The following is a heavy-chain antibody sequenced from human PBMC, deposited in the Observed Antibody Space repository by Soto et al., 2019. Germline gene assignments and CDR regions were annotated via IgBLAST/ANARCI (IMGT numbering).Heavy chain of an antibody. V-gene: IGHV1-69*04. D-gene: IGHD5-12*01. J-gene: IGHJ4*02. CDR2: TIPLLNVA. Sequence: GASVKVSCKASGGTFSTSTFTWVRQAPGQGLEWMGRTIPLLNVADYAQDFQGRLTITADKSTGTTYMELTSLTSKDTAVYYCARDSPIGSTFSGYDAIDSWGQGTLVTVS. CDR1: GGTFSTST. CDR3: ARDSPIGSTFSGYDAIDS.